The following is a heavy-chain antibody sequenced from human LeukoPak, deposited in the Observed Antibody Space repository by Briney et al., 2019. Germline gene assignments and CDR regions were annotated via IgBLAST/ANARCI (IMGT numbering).Heavy chain of an antibody. CDR1: GFTFSSYG. Sequence: PGGSLRLSCAASGFTFSSYGMHWVRQAPGKGLEWVAVISYDGSNKYYADSVKGRFTISRDNSKNTLYLQMNSLRAEDTAVYYCAKDDDSRNPYYFDYWGQGTLVTVSS. CDR2: ISYDGSNK. V-gene: IGHV3-30*18. D-gene: IGHD2-21*02. J-gene: IGHJ4*02. CDR3: AKDDDSRNPYYFDY.